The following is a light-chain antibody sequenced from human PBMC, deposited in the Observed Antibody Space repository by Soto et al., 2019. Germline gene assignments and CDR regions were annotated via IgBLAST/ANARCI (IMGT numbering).Light chain of an antibody. Sequence: AIQLTQSPSSLSASVGDRVTITCRASQGISSALAWYQQKPGKAPKLLIYDASSLESGVPSRFSGSGSGTDLTLTISSLQPEDFATYYCQQFNSYLLFTFGPGTKVDIK. J-gene: IGKJ3*01. V-gene: IGKV1-13*02. CDR2: DAS. CDR3: QQFNSYLLFT. CDR1: QGISSA.